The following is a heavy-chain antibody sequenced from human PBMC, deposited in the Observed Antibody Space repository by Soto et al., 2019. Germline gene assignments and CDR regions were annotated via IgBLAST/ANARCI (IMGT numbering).Heavy chain of an antibody. CDR3: ARDWGSSARGYYYGMDV. D-gene: IGHD3-16*01. CDR2: ISSSSSSI. V-gene: IGHV3-48*02. CDR1: GFAFSSYS. J-gene: IGHJ6*02. Sequence: GGSLRLSCAASGFAFSSYSMNWVRQAPGKGLEWVSNISSSSSSIYYADSVKGRFTISRDNAKNSLYLQMNSLRDEDTAAYYCARDWGSSARGYYYGMDVWGQGTTVTVSS.